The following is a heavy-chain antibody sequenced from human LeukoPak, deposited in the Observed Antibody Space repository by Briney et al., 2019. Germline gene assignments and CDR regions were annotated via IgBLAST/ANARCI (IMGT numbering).Heavy chain of an antibody. CDR2: ISYDGSHK. J-gene: IGHJ4*02. CDR1: GFTFSSYG. CDR3: AKAAPAEAYYFDY. V-gene: IGHV3-30*18. Sequence: PGGSLRLSCTASGFTFSSYGVHWVRQAPGKGLEWVAVISYDGSHKYYADSVKGRFTISRDNSMNTLYLQMNSLRAEDTAVYYCAKAAPAEAYYFDYWGQGTLVTVSS. D-gene: IGHD2-2*01.